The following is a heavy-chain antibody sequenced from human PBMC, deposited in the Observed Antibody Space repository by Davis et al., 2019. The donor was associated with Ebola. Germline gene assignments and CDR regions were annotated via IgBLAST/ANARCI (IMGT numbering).Heavy chain of an antibody. Sequence: PSETLSLTCAVYGGSFSGYYWSWIRQPPGKGLEWIGEINHSGSTNYNPSLKSRVTISVDTSKSQFSLKLSSVTAADTAVYYCARALPAGGYPYYYYYGMDVWGQGTTVTVSS. V-gene: IGHV4-34*01. CDR1: GGSFSGYY. J-gene: IGHJ6*02. CDR3: ARALPAGGYPYYYYYGMDV. D-gene: IGHD5-18*01. CDR2: INHSGST.